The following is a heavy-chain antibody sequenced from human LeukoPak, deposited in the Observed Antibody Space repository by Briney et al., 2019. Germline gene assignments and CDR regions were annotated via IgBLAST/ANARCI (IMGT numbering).Heavy chain of an antibody. V-gene: IGHV1-2*02. D-gene: IGHD6-6*01. CDR2: INPNSDGT. J-gene: IGHJ4*02. CDR1: GYTFTGYY. Sequence: ASVKVSCKAFGYTFTGYYMHWVRQAPGQGLEWMGWINPNSDGTNYAQKFQGRVTMTRDTSISTAYMELSRLRSDDTAVYYCARDPGGSSLAYFDYWGQGTLVTISS. CDR3: ARDPGGSSLAYFDY.